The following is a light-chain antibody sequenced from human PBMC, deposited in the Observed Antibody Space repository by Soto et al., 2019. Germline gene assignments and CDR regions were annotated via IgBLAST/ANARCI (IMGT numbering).Light chain of an antibody. J-gene: IGKJ5*01. Sequence: EIVLTQSPATLSLSPGERATLSCRASQSIDSRLAWYRQRPGQAPRLLIYEASTRATGIPGRFSASGSGTQFTLTISSLEPEDFALYYCQQRTNWRSSFGQGTRLEIK. CDR1: QSIDSR. V-gene: IGKV3-11*01. CDR3: QQRTNWRSS. CDR2: EAS.